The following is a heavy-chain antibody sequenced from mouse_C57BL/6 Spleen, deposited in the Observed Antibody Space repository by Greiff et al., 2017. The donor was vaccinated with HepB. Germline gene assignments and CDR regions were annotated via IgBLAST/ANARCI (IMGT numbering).Heavy chain of an antibody. Sequence: DVKLVESGGGLVKPGGSLKLSCAASGFTFSSYAMSWVRQTPEKRLEWVATISDGGSYTYYPDNVKGRFTISRDNAKNTLYLQMSRLKSEDTAMYYCARRLKWGAMDYWGQGTSVTVSS. CDR3: ARRLKWGAMDY. CDR1: GFTFSSYA. V-gene: IGHV5-4*03. J-gene: IGHJ4*01. CDR2: ISDGGSYT. D-gene: IGHD1-3*01.